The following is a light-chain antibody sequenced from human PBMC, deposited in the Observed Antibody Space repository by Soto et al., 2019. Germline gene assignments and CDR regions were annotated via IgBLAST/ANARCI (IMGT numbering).Light chain of an antibody. CDR3: QQSYSTPWT. Sequence: DIQRTQSPSSLSGSVGDRVTISCRASQSISSYLNWYQQKPGKAPKLLIYAASSLQSGVPSRFSGSGSGTDFTLTISSLQPEDFATYYCQQSYSTPWTFGQGTKVDIK. CDR1: QSISSY. J-gene: IGKJ1*01. V-gene: IGKV1-39*01. CDR2: AAS.